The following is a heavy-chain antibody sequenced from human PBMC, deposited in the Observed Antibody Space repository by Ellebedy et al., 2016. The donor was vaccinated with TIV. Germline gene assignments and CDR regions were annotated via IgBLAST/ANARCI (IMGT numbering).Heavy chain of an antibody. J-gene: IGHJ6*02. CDR2: INHSGST. Sequence: SETLSLXXAVYGGSFSGYYWSWIRQPPGKGLEWIGEINHSGSTNYNPSLKSRVTISVDTSKNQFSLKLSSVTAADTAVYYCASTYGDYHYYYGMDVWGQGTTVTVSS. V-gene: IGHV4-34*01. CDR1: GGSFSGYY. D-gene: IGHD4-17*01. CDR3: ASTYGDYHYYYGMDV.